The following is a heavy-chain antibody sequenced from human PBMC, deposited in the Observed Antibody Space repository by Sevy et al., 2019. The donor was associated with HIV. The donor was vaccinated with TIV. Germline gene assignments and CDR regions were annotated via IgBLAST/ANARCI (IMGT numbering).Heavy chain of an antibody. CDR2: ITGYSTDL. Sequence: GGSLRLSCAASGFTFNKYNMNWVRQAPGKGLEWVSTITGYSTDLYYADSVKGRFTISRDDAKNSLHLQMNGLRAEDTAIYYCARAEQTYFFDYWGQGTLVTVSS. V-gene: IGHV3-21*06. CDR3: ARAEQTYFFDY. CDR1: GFTFNKYN. J-gene: IGHJ4*02.